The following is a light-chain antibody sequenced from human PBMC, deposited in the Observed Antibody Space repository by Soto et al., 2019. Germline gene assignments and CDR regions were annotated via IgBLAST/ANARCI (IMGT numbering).Light chain of an antibody. CDR2: KAS. CDR1: QTISSW. CDR3: QQTYSSTQWP. Sequence: DIQMSLSPSTVSGSVGARVTITCRASQTISSWLAWYQQKPGKAPKLLIYKASTLKSGVPSRFSGSGSGTEFTLTITSLQPEDFATYYCQQTYSSTQWPFGQGTKVDIK. J-gene: IGKJ1*01. V-gene: IGKV1-5*03.